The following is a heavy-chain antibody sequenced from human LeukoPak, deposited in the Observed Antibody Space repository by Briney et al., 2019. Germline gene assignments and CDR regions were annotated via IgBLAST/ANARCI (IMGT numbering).Heavy chain of an antibody. CDR1: GFSFSSYR. CDR2: ISSNNGYI. CDR3: ARDLGTRKSIAFAD. D-gene: IGHD6-6*01. J-gene: IGHJ4*02. Sequence: PGGSLRLSCAASGFSFSSYRMNWVRQAPGKGLEWVASISSNNGYIYYADSVKGRCTISRDNGENSLHLQMNSLRAEDAAVYYCARDLGTRKSIAFADWGQGTLVTVSS. V-gene: IGHV3-21*01.